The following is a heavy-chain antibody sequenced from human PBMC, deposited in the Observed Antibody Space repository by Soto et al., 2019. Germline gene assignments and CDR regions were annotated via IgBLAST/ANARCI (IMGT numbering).Heavy chain of an antibody. CDR1: GFTFSSYA. CDR2: ISGSGGST. CDR3: AGKPYYDSSGYCDY. V-gene: IGHV3-23*01. D-gene: IGHD3-22*01. J-gene: IGHJ4*02. Sequence: EVQLLESGGGLVQPGGSLRLSCAASGFTFSSYAMSWVRQAPGKGLEWVSAISGSGGSTYYADSVKGRFTISRDNSKNTLYLRMNSLRAEDTAVYYCAGKPYYDSSGYCDYWGQGTLVTVSS.